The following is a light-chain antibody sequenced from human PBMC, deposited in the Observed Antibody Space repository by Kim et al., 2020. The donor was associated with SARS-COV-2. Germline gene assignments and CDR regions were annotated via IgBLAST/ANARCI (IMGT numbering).Light chain of an antibody. J-gene: IGLJ3*02. CDR1: SHDVSRYNL. V-gene: IGLV2-14*04. CDR2: DVT. CDR3: SSYTSSDSWV. Sequence: GQSFPTACNGTSHDVSRYNLVSWFQQHPGKAPKVMIYDVTKRPSGVSSLCSGSKAGNTASLTISGLQAEDEAEYYCSSYTSSDSWVFGGGTKVTVL.